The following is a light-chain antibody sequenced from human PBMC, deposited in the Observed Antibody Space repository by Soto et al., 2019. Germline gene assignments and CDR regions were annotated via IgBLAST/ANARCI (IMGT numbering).Light chain of an antibody. Sequence: QPVLTQPPSASGTPGQRVTISCSGSISNIGSNTVNWYQQLPGTAPKLLIYSDDQRPSGVPDRFSGSKSDTSASLAISGLQSEDDADYYCAAWDDSLNGYVVFGGGTKLTVL. J-gene: IGLJ2*01. CDR1: ISNIGSNT. CDR2: SDD. V-gene: IGLV1-44*01. CDR3: AAWDDSLNGYVV.